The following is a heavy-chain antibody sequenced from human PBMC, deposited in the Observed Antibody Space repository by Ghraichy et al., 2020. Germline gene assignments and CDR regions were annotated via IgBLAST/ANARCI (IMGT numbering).Heavy chain of an antibody. V-gene: IGHV3-64*01. CDR3: ARGYGGNSVVKYFQH. J-gene: IGHJ1*01. Sequence: GGSLRLSCAASGFTFSSYAMHWVRQAPGKGLEYVSAISSNGGSTYYANSVKGRFTISRDNSKNTLYLQMGSLRAEDMAVYYCARGYGGNSVVKYFQHWGQGTLVTVSS. D-gene: IGHD4-23*01. CDR1: GFTFSSYA. CDR2: ISSNGGST.